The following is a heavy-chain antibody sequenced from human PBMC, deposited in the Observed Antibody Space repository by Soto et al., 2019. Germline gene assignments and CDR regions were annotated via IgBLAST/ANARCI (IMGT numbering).Heavy chain of an antibody. D-gene: IGHD2-2*01. J-gene: IGHJ6*02. CDR2: ISGSGGST. CDR1: GFTFSSYA. V-gene: IGHV3-23*01. CDR3: AKRKGYCSSTSCPYYYYYYGMDV. Sequence: EVQLLESGGGLVQPGGSLRLSCAASGFTFSSYAMSWVRQAPGKGLEWVSAISGSGGSTYYADSVKGRFTISRDNSKNTLYLQMNSLRAADTAVYYCAKRKGYCSSTSCPYYYYYYGMDVWGQGTTVTVSS.